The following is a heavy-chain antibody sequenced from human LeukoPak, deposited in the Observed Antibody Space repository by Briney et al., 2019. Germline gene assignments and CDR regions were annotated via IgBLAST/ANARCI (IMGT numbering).Heavy chain of an antibody. CDR1: GFTFSSYA. CDR3: AKDLEEYSYGPLDV. J-gene: IGHJ6*02. V-gene: IGHV3-23*01. CDR2: ISGSGGST. D-gene: IGHD5-18*01. Sequence: LTGGSLRLSCAASGFTFSSYAMSWVRQAPGKGLEWVSAISGSGGSTYYADSVKGRFTISRDNSKNTLYLQMNSLRAEDTAVYYCAKDLEEYSYGPLDVWGQGTTVTVSS.